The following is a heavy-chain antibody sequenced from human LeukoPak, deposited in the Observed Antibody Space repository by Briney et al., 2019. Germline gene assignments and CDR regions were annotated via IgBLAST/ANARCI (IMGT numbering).Heavy chain of an antibody. CDR3: ARDMAVADAFHI. V-gene: IGHV1-2*02. Sequence: ASVKVSCKASGYTSKDYYIHWVRQAPGQGLEWMGWINPNSGGTKYSQNFQGRVTMTRDTSISTAYMDLSRLRSDDTAVYYCARDMAVADAFHIWGQGTRLTVSS. J-gene: IGHJ3*02. CDR2: INPNSGGT. D-gene: IGHD6-19*01. CDR1: GYTSKDYY.